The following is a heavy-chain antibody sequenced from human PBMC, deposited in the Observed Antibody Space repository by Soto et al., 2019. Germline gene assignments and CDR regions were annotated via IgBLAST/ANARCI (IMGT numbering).Heavy chain of an antibody. D-gene: IGHD5-12*01. V-gene: IGHV1-69*06. J-gene: IGHJ6*02. CDR3: ARDGEMATNYYYYYGMDV. CDR1: GGTFSSYA. CDR2: IIPIFGTA. Sequence: GASVKVSCKASGGTFSSYAISWVRQAPGQGLEWMGGIIPIFGTANYAQKFQGRVTITADKSTSTAYMELSSLRSEDTAVYYCARDGEMATNYYYYYGMDVWGQGTTVTVSS.